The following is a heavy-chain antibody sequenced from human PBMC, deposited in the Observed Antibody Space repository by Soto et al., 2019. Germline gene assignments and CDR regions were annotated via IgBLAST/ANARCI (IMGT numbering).Heavy chain of an antibody. J-gene: IGHJ5*02. CDR3: AKDNSMHWFEP. CDR2: FNGNGGGT. Sequence: EVQLLESGGGLVQPGGSLRLACATSGFSFSTYAMTWVRQAPGKGLEWVSTFNGNGGGTYYADSVKGLFTISRDNSKNTLYLQMDSLRAEDTATYYCAKDNSMHWFEPWGQGTLVTVSS. CDR1: GFSFSTYA. V-gene: IGHV3-23*01.